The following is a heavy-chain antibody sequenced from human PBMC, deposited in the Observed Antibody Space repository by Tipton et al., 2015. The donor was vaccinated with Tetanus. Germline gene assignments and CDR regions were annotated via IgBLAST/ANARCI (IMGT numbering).Heavy chain of an antibody. V-gene: IGHV4-59*12. J-gene: IGHJ4*02. CDR2: VHYTGDT. Sequence: GLVKPSETLSLTCTVSRGPISSYYWGWIRQPPGKGLEWIANVHYTGDTYYSPSLQSRVTISVDTSKNQFSLRLSSVTAADTAVYYCARPTLRLVIDSWGQGTLVTVSS. CDR3: ARPTLRLVIDS. CDR1: RGPISSYY. D-gene: IGHD6-6*01.